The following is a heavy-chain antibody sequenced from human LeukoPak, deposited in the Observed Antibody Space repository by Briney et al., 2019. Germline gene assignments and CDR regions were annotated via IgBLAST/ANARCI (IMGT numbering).Heavy chain of an antibody. J-gene: IGHJ4*02. CDR2: IYYSGST. CDR3: ARSSSSRSY. Sequence: SETLSLTCAVYGGSFSGYYWSWIRQPPGKGLEWIGYIYYSGSTNYNPSLKSRVTISVDTSKNQFSLKLSSVTAADTAVYYCARSSSSRSYWGQGTLVTVSS. V-gene: IGHV4-59*01. D-gene: IGHD6-13*01. CDR1: GGSFSGYY.